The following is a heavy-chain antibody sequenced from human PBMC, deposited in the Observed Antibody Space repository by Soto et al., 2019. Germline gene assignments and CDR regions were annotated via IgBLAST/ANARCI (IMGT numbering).Heavy chain of an antibody. V-gene: IGHV1-69*13. J-gene: IGHJ5*02. CDR3: ARDLYPGIAAAGSNWFDP. CDR2: IIPIFGTA. CDR1: GGTFSSYA. Sequence: SVKVSCKASGGTFSSYAISWVRQAPGQGLEWMGGIIPIFGTANYAQKFQGRVTITADESTSTAYMELSSLRSEDTAVYYCARDLYPGIAAAGSNWFDPWGQGTLVTVSS. D-gene: IGHD6-13*01.